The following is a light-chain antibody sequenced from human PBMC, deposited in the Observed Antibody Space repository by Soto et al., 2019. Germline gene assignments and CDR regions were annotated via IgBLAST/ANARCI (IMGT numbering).Light chain of an antibody. CDR2: GAS. CDR3: QQYGTSPRT. J-gene: IGKJ1*01. V-gene: IGKV3-20*01. Sequence: EIVLTQSPATLSLSPGERATLSCRASQSVSRHLAWYQQKPGQVPRVLIHGASTRATGIADRFSGSGSGTDFTLTISRLEPEDSAVYYCQQYGTSPRTFGQGTKVDIK. CDR1: QSVSRH.